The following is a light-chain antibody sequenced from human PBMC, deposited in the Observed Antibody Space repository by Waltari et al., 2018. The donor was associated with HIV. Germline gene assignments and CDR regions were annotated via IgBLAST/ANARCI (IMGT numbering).Light chain of an antibody. J-gene: IGKJ2*01. Sequence: DIVMTLSPDSLSVSLCGRATINCKSSQSVLYSSNNKNYLAWYQQKPGQPPKLLIFWASTRESGVPDRFSGSGSGTDFTLTISSLQAEDVAVYYCQQYYGSPYTFGQGTKLE. CDR1: QSVLYSSNNKNY. CDR3: QQYYGSPYT. V-gene: IGKV4-1*01. CDR2: WAS.